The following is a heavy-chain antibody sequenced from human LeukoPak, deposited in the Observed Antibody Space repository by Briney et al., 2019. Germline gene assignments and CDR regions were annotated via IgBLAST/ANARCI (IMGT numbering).Heavy chain of an antibody. D-gene: IGHD3-16*01. Sequence: SVKVSCKASGGTFSSYAISWVRQAPGQGLEWMGGIIPIFGTANYAQKFQGRVTITADKSTSTAYMELSSLRAEDTAVYYCAKVGLRLGGDYWGQGTLVTVSS. V-gene: IGHV1-69*06. J-gene: IGHJ4*02. CDR2: IIPIFGTA. CDR1: GGTFSSYA. CDR3: AKVGLRLGGDY.